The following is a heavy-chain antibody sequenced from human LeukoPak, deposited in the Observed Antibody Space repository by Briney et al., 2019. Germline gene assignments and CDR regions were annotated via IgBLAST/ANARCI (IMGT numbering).Heavy chain of an antibody. CDR1: GFTFSNYG. CDR3: VGDLYDWVDY. D-gene: IGHD3-10*01. V-gene: IGHV3-66*01. Sequence: PGRSLRLSCAASGFTFSNYGMHWVRQAPGKGLEWVSVIYSGGSTYYADSVKGRFTISRDNSKNTLYLQMNSLRAEDTAVHYCVGDLYDWVDYWGQGTLVTVSS. J-gene: IGHJ4*02. CDR2: IYSGGST.